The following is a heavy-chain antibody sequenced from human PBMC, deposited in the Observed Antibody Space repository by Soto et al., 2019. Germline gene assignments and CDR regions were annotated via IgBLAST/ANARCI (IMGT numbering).Heavy chain of an antibody. D-gene: IGHD6-6*01. CDR2: IYYNGNT. J-gene: IGHJ4*02. CDR1: GGAISSGVYF. Sequence: SETLSLTCTVSGGAISSGVYFWSWIRQPPGEGLEWIGYIYYNGNTYYNPSLKSRLTISVDTSKMQFSLKLSSVTAADTAVYYCDRVVAAPSYFDSWGQGALVTVSS. V-gene: IGHV4-30-4*01. CDR3: DRVVAAPSYFDS.